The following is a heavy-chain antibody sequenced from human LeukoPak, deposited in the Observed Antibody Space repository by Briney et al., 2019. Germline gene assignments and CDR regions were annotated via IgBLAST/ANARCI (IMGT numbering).Heavy chain of an antibody. Sequence: PGGSLRVSCAASGFTFSSYAMSWVRQAPGKGLEWVSAISNSGGNTFYADSVKGRFTISRDNSKNTLYLQMNSLRAEDTAIYYCAKDPRYCSSTNCYYWGQGTLVTVSS. D-gene: IGHD2-2*01. J-gene: IGHJ4*02. CDR1: GFTFSSYA. V-gene: IGHV3-23*01. CDR3: AKDPRYCSSTNCYY. CDR2: ISNSGGNT.